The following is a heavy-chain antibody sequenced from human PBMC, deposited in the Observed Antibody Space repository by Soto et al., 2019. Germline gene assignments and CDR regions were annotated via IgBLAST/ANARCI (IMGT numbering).Heavy chain of an antibody. J-gene: IGHJ6*02. D-gene: IGHD3-10*01. Sequence: GASVKVSCKASGYTFTSYGSIWVRQAPGQGLEWMGWISAYNGNTNYAQKLQGRVTMTTDTSTRTAYMELKSLRSDDTAVYYCAREGYYSGSGSYSPPRYYGMDVWGQGTTVTVS. CDR3: AREGYYSGSGSYSPPRYYGMDV. V-gene: IGHV1-18*01. CDR2: ISAYNGNT. CDR1: GYTFTSYG.